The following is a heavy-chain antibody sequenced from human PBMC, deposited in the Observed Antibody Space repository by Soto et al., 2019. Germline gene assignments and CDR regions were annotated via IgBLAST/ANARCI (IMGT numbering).Heavy chain of an antibody. CDR3: ATFISTTSQDV. D-gene: IGHD2-2*01. CDR2: TYYRSKWYN. CDR1: VASVSSKSAA. J-gene: IGHJ6*02. Sequence: HSQTLSLTCAISVASVSSKSAAWDLISQSPSRGLEWLGRTYYRSKWYNDYAVSVKSRITINPDTSKNQFSLQLNSVTPEDTAVYYCATFISTTSQDVSGQGTTITVSS. V-gene: IGHV6-1*01.